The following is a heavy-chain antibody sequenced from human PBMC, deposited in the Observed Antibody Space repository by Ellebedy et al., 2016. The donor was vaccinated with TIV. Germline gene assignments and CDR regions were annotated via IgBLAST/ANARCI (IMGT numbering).Heavy chain of an antibody. CDR2: FDPEDGET. Sequence: AASVKVSCKVSGYHLVALSIHWVRQAPGKGLEWMGGFDPEDGETIYAQRSQGRITMTEDTSTDTAYMELSSLRSEDTAVYYCATATPRGSYLAEYFNHWGQGTLVTVSS. CDR1: GYHLVALS. J-gene: IGHJ1*01. CDR3: ATATPRGSYLAEYFNH. V-gene: IGHV1-24*01. D-gene: IGHD1-26*01.